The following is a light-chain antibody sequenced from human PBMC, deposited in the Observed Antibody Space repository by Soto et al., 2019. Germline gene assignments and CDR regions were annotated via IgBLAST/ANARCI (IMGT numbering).Light chain of an antibody. CDR3: QQRINWPPSST. J-gene: IGKJ5*01. Sequence: EIVLTQSPATLSLSPGERATLSCRASQSVSSYLAWYQQKPGQAPRLLIYDASNRATGIPARFSGSGSGTDFTLTISSLEPEDFAVYDCQQRINWPPSSTFCQGTRLEIK. CDR1: QSVSSY. CDR2: DAS. V-gene: IGKV3-11*01.